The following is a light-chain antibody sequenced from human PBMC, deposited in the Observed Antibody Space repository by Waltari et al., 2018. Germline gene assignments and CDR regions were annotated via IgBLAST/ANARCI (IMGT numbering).Light chain of an antibody. V-gene: IGKV3-11*01. CDR1: QSVSTF. CDR2: HAS. Sequence: EIVLTQSPATLSLSPGERTTLTCRASQSVSTFLAWYQQKPGPAPRLLIYHASNRATGIPARFSGRGSGTNFTLTISSLEPEDFAVYYCQQRANWPPLSFGGGTRVEIK. CDR3: QQRANWPPLS. J-gene: IGKJ4*01.